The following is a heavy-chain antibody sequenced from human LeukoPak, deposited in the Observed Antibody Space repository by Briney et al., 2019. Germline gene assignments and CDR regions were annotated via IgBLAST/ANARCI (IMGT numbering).Heavy chain of an antibody. CDR2: IRAKAYGGTT. CDR3: TRGSGRFEF. Sequence: GGSLRLSCAASGFTFGDFPMTWVRQAPGKGLEWVGYIRAKAYGGTTEYAASVKGRFDISGDDSKRIAYLQMNRLRTDDTAVYYCTRGSGRFEFWGQGALVTVSS. CDR1: GFTFGDFP. D-gene: IGHD2-15*01. V-gene: IGHV3-49*04. J-gene: IGHJ4*02.